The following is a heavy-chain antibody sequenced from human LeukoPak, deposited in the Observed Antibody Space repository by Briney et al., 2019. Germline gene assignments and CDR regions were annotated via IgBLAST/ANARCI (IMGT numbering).Heavy chain of an antibody. D-gene: IGHD3-22*01. J-gene: IGHJ3*02. Sequence: GGSLRLSCAASGFTVSSNYMSWVRQAPGKGLEWVSVIYSGGSTYYADSVKGRFTISRDNSKNTLYLQMNSLRAEDTAVYYCARDHPPSTFDYYDSSGADAFDIWGQGTMVTVSS. V-gene: IGHV3-53*01. CDR2: IYSGGST. CDR3: ARDHPPSTFDYYDSSGADAFDI. CDR1: GFTVSSNY.